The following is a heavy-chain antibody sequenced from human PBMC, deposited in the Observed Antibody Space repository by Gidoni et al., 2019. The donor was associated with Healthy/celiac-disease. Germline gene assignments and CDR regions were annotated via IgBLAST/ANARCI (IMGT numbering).Heavy chain of an antibody. D-gene: IGHD1-26*01. J-gene: IGHJ4*02. CDR3: ARGRILVGATPIHFDY. V-gene: IGHV3-33*01. CDR1: GFTFRTSG. Sequence: QVPLVESGGGVVQPGSSLTLSCAASGFTFRTSGMHWVRQAPGKGLEWVAVIWYDGSNKYYADSVKGRFTISRDNSKNTLYLQMNSLRAEDTAVYYCARGRILVGATPIHFDYWGQGTLVTVSS. CDR2: IWYDGSNK.